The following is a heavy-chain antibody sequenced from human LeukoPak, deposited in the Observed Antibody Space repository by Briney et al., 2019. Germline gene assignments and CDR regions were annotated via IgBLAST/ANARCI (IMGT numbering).Heavy chain of an antibody. CDR3: TRVGYIDEGIDY. V-gene: IGHV3-7*04. D-gene: IGHD5-24*01. Sequence: GGSLRLSCAASGFTFSNYDMSWVRQAPGKGLEWVANIKQDGSKKSYVDSVKGRFTISRDNAKNSLYLQMNSLRAEDTAIYYCTRVGYIDEGIDYWGQGTLVTVSS. J-gene: IGHJ4*02. CDR2: IKQDGSKK. CDR1: GFTFSNYD.